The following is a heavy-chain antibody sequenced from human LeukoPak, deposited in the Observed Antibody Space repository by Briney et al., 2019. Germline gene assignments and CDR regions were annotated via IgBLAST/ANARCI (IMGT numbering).Heavy chain of an antibody. J-gene: IGHJ4*02. CDR3: AKDNRRHYTSGPNPDSLH. D-gene: IGHD6-19*01. CDR1: GFIFNNYA. CDR2: ISWNSGSI. V-gene: IGHV3-9*01. Sequence: GGSLRLSCAGSGFIFNNYAMHRVRQPPGKGLEWVSGISWNSGSIDYADSVKGRFTISRDNAKNSPYLQMNSLRVEDTAFYYCAKDNRRHYTSGPNPDSLHWGQGALVTVSS.